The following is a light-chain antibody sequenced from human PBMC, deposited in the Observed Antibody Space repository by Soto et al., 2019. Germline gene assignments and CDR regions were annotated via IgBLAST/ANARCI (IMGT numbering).Light chain of an antibody. CDR3: SSYTSSSSYVV. CDR2: DVS. CDR1: ISDVGGYNY. Sequence: QSALTQPASVSGSPGQSITISCTGTISDVGGYNYVSWYQQHPGKAPKLMIYDVSNRPSGVSNRFSGSKPGNTASLTISGLQAEDEADYYCSSYTSSSSYVVFGGGTKLTVL. J-gene: IGLJ2*01. V-gene: IGLV2-14*01.